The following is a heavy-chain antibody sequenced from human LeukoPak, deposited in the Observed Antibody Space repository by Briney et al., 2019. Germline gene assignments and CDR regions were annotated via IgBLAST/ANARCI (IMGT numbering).Heavy chain of an antibody. V-gene: IGHV3-74*01. CDR1: GFTFSRYC. Sequence: PGGPLRLSCAASGFTFSRYCMHGVREAPGKGPVGGARINSDGINPSYAYCVKGRFNITRDTAKNTLYLQMNCLRVEDTALYYCAGAPYIECGSPRCYPYCFDYWGQGTLVSVSS. CDR3: AGAPYIECGSPRCYPYCFDY. J-gene: IGHJ4*02. D-gene: IGHD2-2*01. CDR2: INSDGINP.